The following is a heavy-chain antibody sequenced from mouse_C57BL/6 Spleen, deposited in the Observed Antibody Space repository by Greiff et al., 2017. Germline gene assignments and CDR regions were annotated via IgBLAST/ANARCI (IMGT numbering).Heavy chain of an antibody. Sequence: VQLQQSGPGLVKPSQSLSLTCSVTGYSITSGYYWNWIRQFPGNKLEWMGYISYDGSNNYNPSLKNRISITRDTSKNQFFLKLNSVTTEDTATYYCAREGVFNDGAMDYWGQGTSVTVSS. CDR3: AREGVFNDGAMDY. CDR2: ISYDGSN. CDR1: GYSITSGYY. D-gene: IGHD2-12*01. V-gene: IGHV3-6*01. J-gene: IGHJ4*01.